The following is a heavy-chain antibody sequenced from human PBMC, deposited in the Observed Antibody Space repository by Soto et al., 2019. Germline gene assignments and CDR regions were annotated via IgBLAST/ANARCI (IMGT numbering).Heavy chain of an antibody. Sequence: LRLSCAASGFTFSSYAMHWVRQAPGKGLEWVAVISYDETYKFYADSVKGRFTISRDNSKNTLSLQMNSLRAEDTAVYYCARSGGYSGYDSQYYFDYWGQGTLVTVSS. CDR1: GFTFSSYA. D-gene: IGHD5-12*01. J-gene: IGHJ4*02. CDR3: ARSGGYSGYDSQYYFDY. CDR2: ISYDETYK. V-gene: IGHV3-30-3*01.